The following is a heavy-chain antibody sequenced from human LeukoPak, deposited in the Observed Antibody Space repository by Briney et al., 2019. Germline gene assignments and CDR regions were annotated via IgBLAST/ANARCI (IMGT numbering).Heavy chain of an antibody. V-gene: IGHV4-59*01. D-gene: IGHD3-9*01. Sequence: PSETLSLTCTVSGGSISSYYWSWIRQPPGKGLEWIGYIYYSGSTNYNPSLKSRVTISVDTSKNQFSLKLSSVTAADTAVYYCAREQKYYDILTAVGEWFDPWGQGTLVTVSS. CDR1: GGSISSYY. CDR2: IYYSGST. J-gene: IGHJ5*02. CDR3: AREQKYYDILTAVGEWFDP.